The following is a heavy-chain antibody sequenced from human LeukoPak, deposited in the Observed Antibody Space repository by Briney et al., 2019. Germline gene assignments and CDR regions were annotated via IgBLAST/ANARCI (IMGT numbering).Heavy chain of an antibody. Sequence: GGSLRLSCTASGFTFSTYGMHWVRQAPGKGLEWVTLISYDGSTKYYSDPVKGRFTLSRDNSKNTLYLQMNSLRAEDTAVYYCARDLSSGLDYWGQGTLVTVSS. CDR1: GFTFSTYG. CDR3: ARDLSSGLDY. J-gene: IGHJ4*02. CDR2: ISYDGSTK. V-gene: IGHV3-30*03. D-gene: IGHD3-22*01.